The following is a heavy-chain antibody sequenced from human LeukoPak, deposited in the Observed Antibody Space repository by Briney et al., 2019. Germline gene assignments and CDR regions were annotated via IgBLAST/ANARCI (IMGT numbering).Heavy chain of an antibody. D-gene: IGHD5-24*01. CDR3: ARALGDGYNWDFDY. CDR2: INHSGIT. Sequence: PSETLSLTCAVYGGSFSGDYWSWIRQPPGKGLEWIGEINHSGITNYTPSLKSRITMSVDTSKNQFSLKLSSVTAADTAVYYCARALGDGYNWDFDYWGQGTLVTVSS. CDR1: GGSFSGDY. J-gene: IGHJ4*02. V-gene: IGHV4-34*10.